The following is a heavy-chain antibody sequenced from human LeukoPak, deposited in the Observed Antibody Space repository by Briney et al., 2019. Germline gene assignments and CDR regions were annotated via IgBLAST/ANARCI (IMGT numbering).Heavy chain of an antibody. J-gene: IGHJ3*02. V-gene: IGHV3-74*01. Sequence: GGSLRLSCAASGFTFNTYWMHWVRQAPGKGLVWVSRINRDGSYTSYADSVKGRFTISRDNAKNTLYLQMNSLGAEDTAVYYCARLGAFDAFDIWGQGTMVTVSS. CDR1: GFTFNTYW. CDR3: ARLGAFDAFDI. D-gene: IGHD1-26*01. CDR2: INRDGSYT.